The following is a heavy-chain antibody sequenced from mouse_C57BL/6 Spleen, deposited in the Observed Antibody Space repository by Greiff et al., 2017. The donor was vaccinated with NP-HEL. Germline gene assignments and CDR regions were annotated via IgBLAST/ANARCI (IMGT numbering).Heavy chain of an antibody. CDR2: ISSGSSTI. J-gene: IGHJ4*01. CDR3: ARRWITDYYAMDY. D-gene: IGHD2-4*01. Sequence: DVMLVESGGGLVKPGGSLKLSCAASGFTFSDYGMHWVRQAPEKGLEWVAYISSGSSTIYYADTVKGRFTISRDNAKNTLFLQMTSLRSEDTAMYYCARRWITDYYAMDYWGQGTSVTVSS. CDR1: GFTFSDYG. V-gene: IGHV5-17*01.